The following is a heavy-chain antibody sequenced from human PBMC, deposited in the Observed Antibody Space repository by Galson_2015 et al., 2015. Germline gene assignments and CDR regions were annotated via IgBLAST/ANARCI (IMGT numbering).Heavy chain of an antibody. Sequence: SLRLSCAASGFTFSQAWMSWVRQAPGKGLEWVGRVKRKKVGGTPNSVAPEKGGSTISGVDSKTRRFFQLNGLKTEDKAVDYSTTAVPYGSGMYYTVWFAPWVQGTLVTFPS. CDR1: GFTFSQAW. V-gene: IGHV3-15*01. D-gene: IGHD3-10*01. CDR2: VKRKKVGGTP. J-gene: IGHJ5*02. CDR3: TTAVPYGSGMYYTVWFAP.